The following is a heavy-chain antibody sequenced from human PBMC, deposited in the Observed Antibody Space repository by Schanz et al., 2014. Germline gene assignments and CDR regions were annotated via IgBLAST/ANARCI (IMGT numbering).Heavy chain of an antibody. CDR1: GFAFTSNA. CDR2: ISSTSTYL. Sequence: EAQLLESGGGLVQPGGSLRLSCEASGFAFTSNAMTWVRQAPGKGLVWVSSISSTSTYLYYADSVKGRFTISRDSARNSLYLQMSSLRAEDTAVYYCARGTPFLCDYWGQGTLVTVSS. J-gene: IGHJ4*02. CDR3: ARGTPFLCDY. V-gene: IGHV3-21*01. D-gene: IGHD3-16*01.